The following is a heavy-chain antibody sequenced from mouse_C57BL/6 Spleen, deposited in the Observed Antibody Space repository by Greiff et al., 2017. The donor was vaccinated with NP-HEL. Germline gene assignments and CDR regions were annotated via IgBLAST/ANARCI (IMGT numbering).Heavy chain of an antibody. Sequence: EVQLVESGGDLVKPGGSLKLSCAASGFTFSSYGMSWVRQTPDKRLEWVATISSGGSYTYYPDSVKGRFTISRDNAKNTLYLQMSSLKSEDTAMYYCARRLPDYFDYWGQGTTLTVSS. CDR2: ISSGGSYT. D-gene: IGHD2-2*01. CDR1: GFTFSSYG. J-gene: IGHJ2*01. V-gene: IGHV5-6*01. CDR3: ARRLPDYFDY.